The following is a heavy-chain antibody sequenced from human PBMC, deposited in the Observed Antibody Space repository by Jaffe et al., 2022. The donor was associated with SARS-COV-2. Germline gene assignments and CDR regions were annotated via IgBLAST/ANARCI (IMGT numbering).Heavy chain of an antibody. CDR1: GFTFDDYA. D-gene: IGHD3-10*01. Sequence: EVQLVESGGGLVQPGRSLRLSCAASGFTFDDYAMHWVRQAPGKGLEWVSGISWNSGSIGYADSVKGRFTISRDNAKNSLYLQMNSLRAEDTALYYCAKDSGLSLPRFGIDYWGQGTLVTVSS. CDR3: AKDSGLSLPRFGIDY. CDR2: ISWNSGSI. V-gene: IGHV3-9*01. J-gene: IGHJ4*02.